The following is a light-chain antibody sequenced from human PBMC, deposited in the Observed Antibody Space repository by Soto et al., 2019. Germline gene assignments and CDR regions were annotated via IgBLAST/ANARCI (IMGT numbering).Light chain of an antibody. Sequence: SYELTQPPSVSVAPGKTARITCGGNNIGSKSVHWYQQKPGQAPVLVIYYDSDRPSGIPERFSGSNSGNTATLTISRVEAGDEADYYCQVWDSSSDHPGCVFGTGPKLTVL. J-gene: IGLJ1*01. CDR3: QVWDSSSDHPGCV. CDR1: NIGSKS. V-gene: IGLV3-21*04. CDR2: YDS.